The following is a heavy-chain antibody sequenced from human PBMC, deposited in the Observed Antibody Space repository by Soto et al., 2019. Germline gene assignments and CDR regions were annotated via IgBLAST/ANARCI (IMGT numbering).Heavy chain of an antibody. J-gene: IGHJ4*02. CDR1: GGSISSSSYY. V-gene: IGHV4-39*01. CDR2: ISHTGST. Sequence: QLQLQESGPGLVKPSETLSLTCIVSGGSISSSSYYWGWIRQPPGKGLEWIGSISHTGSTYYNPSLKSRVIISVDTSKNQFSLKVSAVTAADTAVYYCARQLGSSGYSAYECWGQGTLVTVSS. CDR3: ARQLGSSGYSAYEC. D-gene: IGHD3-22*01.